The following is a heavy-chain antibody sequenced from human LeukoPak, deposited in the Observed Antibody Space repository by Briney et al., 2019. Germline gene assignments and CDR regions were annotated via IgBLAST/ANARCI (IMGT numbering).Heavy chain of an antibody. CDR2: IHSGGSLR. J-gene: IGHJ4*02. Sequence: GGSLRLSCAASGFSFSSYSFNWVRQAPGEGLDWLAYIHSGGSLRYYSKSVKGRFTISRDNGKNSLFLQMDGLSAEDAGIYYCAIGVEPGQAGVVIDAGGYWGRGPRVTVS. CDR1: GFSFSSYS. D-gene: IGHD2-21*01. V-gene: IGHV3-48*01. CDR3: AIGVEPGQAGVVIDAGGY.